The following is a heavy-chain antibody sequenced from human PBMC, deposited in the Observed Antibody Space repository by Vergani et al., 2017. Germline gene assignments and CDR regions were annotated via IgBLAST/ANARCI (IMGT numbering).Heavy chain of an antibody. Sequence: QVQLQESGPGLVKPSQTLSLSCTVSGGSISSGSYFWSWIRQPAGKGLEWIGRIHTSGSTSYNTSLKSRVIISVDTSKNQFSLKLSSVTAADTAVYYCAREGSVATTSFYHALDVWGQGTMVTVSS. CDR3: AREGSVATTSFYHALDV. D-gene: IGHD5-24*01. CDR1: GGSISSGSYF. J-gene: IGHJ6*02. V-gene: IGHV4-61*02. CDR2: IHTSGST.